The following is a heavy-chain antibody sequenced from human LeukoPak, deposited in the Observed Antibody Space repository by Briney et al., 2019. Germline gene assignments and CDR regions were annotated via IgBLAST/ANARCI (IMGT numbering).Heavy chain of an antibody. CDR1: GFTFSSYG. CDR3: ARDGANYYDSSGYYYDGAFDI. Sequence: GRSLRLSCAASGFTFSSYGMHWVRQAPGKGLEWVAVIWYDRSNKYYADSVKGRFTISRDNSKNTLYLQMSSLRAEDTAVYYCARDGANYYDSSGYYYDGAFDIWGQGTMVTVSS. CDR2: IWYDRSNK. J-gene: IGHJ3*02. D-gene: IGHD3-22*01. V-gene: IGHV3-33*01.